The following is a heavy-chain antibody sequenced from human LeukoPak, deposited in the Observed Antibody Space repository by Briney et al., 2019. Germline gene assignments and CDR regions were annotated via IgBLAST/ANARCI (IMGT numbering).Heavy chain of an antibody. V-gene: IGHV3-23*01. J-gene: IGHJ4*02. Sequence: GGSLRLSCAASGFSFSRYAMTWVRQAPGKRLEWVSVISGGGDRVDYAESVKGRFTISRDNSKNTLYLQMNSLSAEDTAIYYCAKDLKAGDGIWLNDCWGQGTLVTVSS. CDR2: ISGGGDRV. CDR3: AKDLKAGDGIWLNDC. D-gene: IGHD3-9*01. CDR1: GFSFSRYA.